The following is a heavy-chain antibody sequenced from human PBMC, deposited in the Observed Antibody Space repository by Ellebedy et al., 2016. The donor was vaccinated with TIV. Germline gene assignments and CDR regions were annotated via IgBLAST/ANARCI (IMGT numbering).Heavy chain of an antibody. CDR2: SSGDSNYI. J-gene: IGHJ4*02. D-gene: IGHD6-19*01. Sequence: PGGSLRLSCAASGFTFSYYNLNWVRQAPGQGQEWVSSSSGDSNYILYADSVKGRFTISRDNSQNSLYLQMSSLRAEDKAVYYCVKVIAHSGWPYYFHYWGQGTLVTVSS. CDR1: GFTFSYYN. CDR3: VKVIAHSGWPYYFHY. V-gene: IGHV3-21*01.